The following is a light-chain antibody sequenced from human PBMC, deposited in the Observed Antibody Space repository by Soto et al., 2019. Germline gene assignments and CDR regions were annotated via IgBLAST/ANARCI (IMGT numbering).Light chain of an antibody. CDR3: QQYNSWWT. Sequence: DIQMTQSPSSVSASVGDRVSITCRASQDISSWVAWYQQRPGKAPKLLIYAATILQSGVPSRFSGSGSGTEFTLIISSLQPDDFGTYYCQQYNSWWTFGQGTKVDIK. CDR1: QDISSW. J-gene: IGKJ1*01. V-gene: IGKV1-12*01. CDR2: AAT.